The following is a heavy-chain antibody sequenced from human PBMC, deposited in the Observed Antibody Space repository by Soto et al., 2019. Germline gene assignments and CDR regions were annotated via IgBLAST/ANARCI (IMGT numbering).Heavy chain of an antibody. J-gene: IGHJ4*02. CDR2: ISGSGGST. D-gene: IGHD6-13*01. Sequence: HPGGSLRLSCAASGFTFSSYAMSWVRQAPGKGLEWVSAISGSGGSTYYADSVKGRFTISRDNSKNTLYLQMNSLRAEDTAVYYCAKDQAPGIAAAAQIDYWGQGTLVTVSS. CDR3: AKDQAPGIAAAAQIDY. CDR1: GFTFSSYA. V-gene: IGHV3-23*01.